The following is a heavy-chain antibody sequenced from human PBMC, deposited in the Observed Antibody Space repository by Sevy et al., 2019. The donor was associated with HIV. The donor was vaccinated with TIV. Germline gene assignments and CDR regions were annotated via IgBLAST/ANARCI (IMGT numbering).Heavy chain of an antibody. V-gene: IGHV2-5*02. J-gene: IGHJ4*02. CDR3: AHRRMVRGVITAPFDY. CDR2: IYWDDDT. CDR1: GFSLSTSGVG. D-gene: IGHD3-10*01. Sequence: SGPTLVKPTQTLTLTCTFSGFSLSTSGVGVGWIRQPPGKALEWLALIYWDDDTLYSPSLKSRLNITKDTSTNQVVLTMTNMDPVDTATYFCAHRRMVRGVITAPFDYWGQGTLVTVSS.